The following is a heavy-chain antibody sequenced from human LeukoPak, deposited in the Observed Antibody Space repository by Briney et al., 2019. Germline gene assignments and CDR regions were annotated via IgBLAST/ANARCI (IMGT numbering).Heavy chain of an antibody. J-gene: IGHJ4*02. CDR3: ASLPDYYDSSGDGSEDY. V-gene: IGHV3-7*01. Sequence: GGSLRLSCAASGFTFSSYWMSWVRQAPGKGLEWVANIKQDGSEKYYVDSVKGRFTISRDNAKNSLYLQMNSLRAEDTAVYYCASLPDYYDSSGDGSEDYWGQGTLVTVSS. D-gene: IGHD3-22*01. CDR2: IKQDGSEK. CDR1: GFTFSSYW.